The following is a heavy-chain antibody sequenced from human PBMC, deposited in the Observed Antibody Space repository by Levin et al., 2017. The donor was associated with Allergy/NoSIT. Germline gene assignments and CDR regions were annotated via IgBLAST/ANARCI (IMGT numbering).Heavy chain of an antibody. D-gene: IGHD5-18*01. Sequence: GESLKISCAASGFTFSSYSMNWVRQAPGKGLEWVSSISSSSSYIYYADSVKGRFTISRDNAKNSLYLQMNSLRAEDTAVYYCAREDVQLWSGYYYYYGMDVWGQGTTVTVSS. CDR3: AREDVQLWSGYYYYYGMDV. CDR1: GFTFSSYS. CDR2: ISSSSSYI. V-gene: IGHV3-21*01. J-gene: IGHJ6*02.